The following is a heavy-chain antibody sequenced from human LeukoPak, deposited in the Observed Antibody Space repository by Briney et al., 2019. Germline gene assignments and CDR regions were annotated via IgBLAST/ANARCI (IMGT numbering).Heavy chain of an antibody. V-gene: IGHV3-33*01. J-gene: IGHJ5*02. CDR1: GFTFSSYG. CDR2: IWYDGSNK. D-gene: IGHD3-22*01. Sequence: PGRSLRLSCAASGFTFSSYGMHWVRQAPGKGLEWVAVIWYDGSNKYYADSVKGRFTISRDNSKNTLYLQMNSLRAEDTAVYYCARDSRAYSSGYYSWFDPWGQGTLVTVSS. CDR3: ARDSRAYSSGYYSWFDP.